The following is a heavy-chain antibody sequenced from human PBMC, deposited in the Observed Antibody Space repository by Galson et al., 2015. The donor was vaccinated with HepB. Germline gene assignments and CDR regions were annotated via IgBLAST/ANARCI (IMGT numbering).Heavy chain of an antibody. D-gene: IGHD3-22*01. V-gene: IGHV3-23*01. Sequence: SLRLSCAASGFTFSSYAMTWVRQAPGRGLEWVSAFSSRGSTTYYADSVKDRFTVSRDNSKSTLYLQMNSLRAEDTAVYYCAKAVVTVMGVAPLGFWGRGTLVTVSS. CDR2: FSSRGSTT. CDR3: AKAVVTVMGVAPLGF. CDR1: GFTFSSYA. J-gene: IGHJ4*02.